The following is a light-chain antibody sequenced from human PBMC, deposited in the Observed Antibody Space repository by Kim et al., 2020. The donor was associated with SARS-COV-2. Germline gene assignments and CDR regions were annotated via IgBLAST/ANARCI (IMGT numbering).Light chain of an antibody. V-gene: IGLV2-14*03. CDR1: SSDVDGYNY. CDR3: SSYTSSGTVV. CDR2: DAS. Sequence: GPSITISCTGSSSDVDGYNYVSWYQQHPGKAPKLMIYDASNRPSGISNRFSGSKSGNTASLTIAGLQAEDEADYYCSSYTSSGTVVFGGGTKLTVL. J-gene: IGLJ2*01.